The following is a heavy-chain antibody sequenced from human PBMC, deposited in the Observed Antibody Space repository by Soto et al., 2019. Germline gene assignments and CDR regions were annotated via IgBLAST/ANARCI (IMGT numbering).Heavy chain of an antibody. CDR1: GGTFSSYT. CDR3: ARASYSGCPGKAKFDY. CDR2: IIPILGIA. J-gene: IGHJ4*02. Sequence: QVQLVQSGAEVKKPGSSVKVSCKASGGTFSSYTISWVRQAPGQGLEWMGRIIPILGIANYAQKFQGRVTITADKSTSTAYMELSSLRSEDTAVYYCARASYSGCPGKAKFDYWGQGTLVTVSS. V-gene: IGHV1-69*02. D-gene: IGHD5-12*01.